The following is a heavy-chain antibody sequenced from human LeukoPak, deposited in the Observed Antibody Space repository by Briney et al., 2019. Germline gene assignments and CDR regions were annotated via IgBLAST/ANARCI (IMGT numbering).Heavy chain of an antibody. CDR3: AKDLNYGDLLDY. Sequence: GGSLRLSCAASGFTFSKYGMYWVRQAPGKGLEWVAYIRNDGRNKYYTDSVKGRFTISRDNSKNTLYLQMNSLRAEDTAVYYCAKDLNYGDLLDYWGQGTLVTVSS. J-gene: IGHJ4*02. D-gene: IGHD4-17*01. CDR2: IRNDGRNK. CDR1: GFTFSKYG. V-gene: IGHV3-30*02.